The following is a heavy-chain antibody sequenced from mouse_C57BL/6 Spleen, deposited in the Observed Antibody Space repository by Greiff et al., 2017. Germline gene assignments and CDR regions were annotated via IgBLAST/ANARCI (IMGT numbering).Heavy chain of an antibody. CDR3: ASNYYGSSYEGDY. V-gene: IGHV1-4*01. CDR1: GYTFTSYT. Sequence: VQLQQSGAELARPGASVKMSCKASGYTFTSYTMRWVKQRPGQGLEWIGYINPSSGYTKYNQKFKDKATLTADKSSSTAYMQLSSLTSEDSAVYYCASNYYGSSYEGDYWGQGTTLTVSS. CDR2: INPSSGYT. D-gene: IGHD1-1*01. J-gene: IGHJ2*01.